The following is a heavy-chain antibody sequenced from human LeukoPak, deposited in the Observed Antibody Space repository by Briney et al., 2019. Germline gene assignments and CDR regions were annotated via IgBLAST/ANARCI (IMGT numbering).Heavy chain of an antibody. D-gene: IGHD3-22*01. Sequence: PGGSLRLSCAASGFTFSSYWMSWVRQAPGKGLEWVASIKQDGSEKYYVDSVKGRFTISRDNAKNSLYLQMNSLRAEDTAVYYCARVYYDSSGYYLFFDYWGQGTLVTVSS. CDR2: IKQDGSEK. CDR1: GFTFSSYW. CDR3: ARVYYDSSGYYLFFDY. V-gene: IGHV3-7*01. J-gene: IGHJ4*02.